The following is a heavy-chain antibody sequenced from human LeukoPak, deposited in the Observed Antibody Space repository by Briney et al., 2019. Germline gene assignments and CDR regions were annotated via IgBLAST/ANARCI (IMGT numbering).Heavy chain of an antibody. J-gene: IGHJ5*02. D-gene: IGHD1-1*01. V-gene: IGHV3-23*01. CDR3: VRGWQQLGS. CDR2: LTGGSDNS. Sequence: PGGSLRLSCAASGFTVSSNFMSWVRQAPGKGLEWVSSLTGGSDNSEHADSVKGRFSISRDNSKNTLYLQMNSLTAEDTAVYYRVRGWQQLGSWGRGTLVTVSS. CDR1: GFTVSSNF.